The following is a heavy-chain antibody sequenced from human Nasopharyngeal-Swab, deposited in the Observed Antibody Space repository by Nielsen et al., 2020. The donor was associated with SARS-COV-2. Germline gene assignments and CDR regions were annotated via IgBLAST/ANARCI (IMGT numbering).Heavy chain of an antibody. CDR2: IYYSGST. V-gene: IGHV4-59*08. D-gene: IGHD6-19*01. CDR3: ARGDSSGWAFDY. J-gene: IGHJ4*02. Sequence: WIRQPPGKGLEWIGYIYYSGSTNYNPSLKSGVTISVDTSKNQYSLKLSSVTAADTAVYYCARGDSSGWAFDYWGQGTLVTVSS.